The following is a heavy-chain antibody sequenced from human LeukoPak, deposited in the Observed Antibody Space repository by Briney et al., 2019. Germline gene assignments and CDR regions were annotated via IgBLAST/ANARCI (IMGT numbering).Heavy chain of an antibody. V-gene: IGHV4-39*07. J-gene: IGHJ4*02. D-gene: IGHD5-18*01. CDR3: ARAFYTAMSN. CDR2: IYYSGST. Sequence: SETLSLTCTVSGGSISSSSYYWGWIRQPPGKGLEWIGSIYYSGSTYYNPSLKSRVTISVDTSKNQFSLKLSSVTAADTAVYYCARAFYTAMSNWGQGTLVTVSS. CDR1: GGSISSSSYY.